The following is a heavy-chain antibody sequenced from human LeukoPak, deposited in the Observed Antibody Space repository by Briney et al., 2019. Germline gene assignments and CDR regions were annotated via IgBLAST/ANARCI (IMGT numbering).Heavy chain of an antibody. V-gene: IGHV4-59*11. CDR1: GGSISSHY. Sequence: SETLSLTCTVSGGSISSHYWSWIRQPPGKGLEWIGYIYYSGSTNYNPSLKSRVTISVDTSKNQFSLKLSSVTAADTAVYYCARAISSGYDFWSGYYWFDPWGQGTLVTVSS. D-gene: IGHD3-3*01. CDR3: ARAISSGYDFWSGYYWFDP. J-gene: IGHJ5*02. CDR2: IYYSGST.